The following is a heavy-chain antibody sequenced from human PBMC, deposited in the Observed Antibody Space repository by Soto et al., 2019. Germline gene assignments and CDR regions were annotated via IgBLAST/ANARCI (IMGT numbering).Heavy chain of an antibody. Sequence: LSLTYAVYGGSFNGYYWSWIRQPPGKGLEWIGEINHSGSTNYNPSLKSRVTISVDTSKNQFSLKLSSVTAADTAVYYCARGHRSYYYYYYGMDVWGQGTTVTVSS. CDR3: ARGHRSYYYYYYGMDV. CDR2: INHSGST. CDR1: GGSFNGYY. V-gene: IGHV4-34*01. J-gene: IGHJ6*02.